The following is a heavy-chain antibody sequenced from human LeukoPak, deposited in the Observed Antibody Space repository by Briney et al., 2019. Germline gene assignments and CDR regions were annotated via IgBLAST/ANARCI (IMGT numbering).Heavy chain of an antibody. CDR3: ARGGYSSSWYHFDY. V-gene: IGHV3-53*01. CDR2: IYNGGHT. CDR1: GFTVSSNY. D-gene: IGHD6-13*01. Sequence: GGFLRLSCIASGFTVSSNYMTWVRQAPGKGLQWVSIIYNGGHTYYADSVKGRFTISRDNSKNTLFLQMNSLRAEDTAVYYCARGGYSSSWYHFDYWGQGTLVTVSS. J-gene: IGHJ4*02.